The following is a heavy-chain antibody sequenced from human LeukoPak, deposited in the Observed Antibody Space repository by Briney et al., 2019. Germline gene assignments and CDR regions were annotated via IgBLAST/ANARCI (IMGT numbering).Heavy chain of an antibody. V-gene: IGHV4-61*01. D-gene: IGHD3-9*01. Sequence: SETLSLTCTVSGYSISSGHYWSWIRQPPGKGLEWIGYIYYSGSTNYNPSLKSRVTISVDTSKNQFSLKLSSVTAADTAVYYCARGDYYDILTGTPNNWFDPWGQGTLVTVSS. J-gene: IGHJ5*02. CDR1: GYSISSGHY. CDR3: ARGDYYDILTGTPNNWFDP. CDR2: IYYSGST.